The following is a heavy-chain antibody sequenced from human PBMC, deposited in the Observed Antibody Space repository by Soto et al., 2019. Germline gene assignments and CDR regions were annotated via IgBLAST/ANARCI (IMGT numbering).Heavy chain of an antibody. D-gene: IGHD5-18*01. J-gene: IGHJ4*02. CDR1: GATLTTVL. CDR2: IKSTTAGGTA. Sequence: PGGSLRQSCSVCGATLTTVLLNRLRQAPGKGPEWVGRIKSTTAGGTADYAAPVKGRFTISRDDSENTLYLQMNSLKSEDTAVYYCSHGYYQYFDSWGQGT. CDR3: SHGYYQYFDS. V-gene: IGHV3-15*07.